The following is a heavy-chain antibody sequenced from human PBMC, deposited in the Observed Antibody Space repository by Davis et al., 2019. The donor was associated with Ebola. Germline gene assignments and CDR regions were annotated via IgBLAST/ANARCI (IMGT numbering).Heavy chain of an antibody. D-gene: IGHD6-13*01. Sequence: GESLKISCAASGFTFSSYAMSWVRQAPGKGLEWVSAISGSGGSTYHADSVKGRFTISRDNSKNTLYLQMNSLRAEDTAVYYCAKDRGGIAAVTAWFDPWGQGTLVTVSS. CDR1: GFTFSSYA. CDR3: AKDRGGIAAVTAWFDP. CDR2: ISGSGGST. V-gene: IGHV3-23*01. J-gene: IGHJ5*02.